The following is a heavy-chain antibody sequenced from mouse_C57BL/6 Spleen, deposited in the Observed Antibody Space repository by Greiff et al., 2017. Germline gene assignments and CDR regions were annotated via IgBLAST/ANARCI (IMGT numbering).Heavy chain of an antibody. J-gene: IGHJ4*01. Sequence: EVQLQQSGPELVKPGASVKISCKASGYSFTGYYMNWVKQSPEKSLEWIGEINPSTGGTTYNQKFKAKATLTVDKYSSTAYMQLKSLTSEDSAVYYCARGDYYAMDYWGQGTSVTVSS. CDR1: GYSFTGYY. V-gene: IGHV1-42*01. CDR3: ARGDYYAMDY. CDR2: INPSTGGT.